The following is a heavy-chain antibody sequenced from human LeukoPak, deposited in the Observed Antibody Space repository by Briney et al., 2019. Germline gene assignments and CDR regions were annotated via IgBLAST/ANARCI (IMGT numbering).Heavy chain of an antibody. Sequence: PPETLSLTCAVSGYSISSGYYWGWIRQPPGKGLEWIGSIYHSGSTYYNPSLKSRVTISVDTSKNQFSLKLSSVTAADTAVYYCARLYSYYDFWSGYFNWFDPWGQGTLVTVSS. CDR3: ARLYSYYDFWSGYFNWFDP. D-gene: IGHD3-3*01. CDR2: IYHSGST. CDR1: GYSISSGYY. V-gene: IGHV4-38-2*01. J-gene: IGHJ5*02.